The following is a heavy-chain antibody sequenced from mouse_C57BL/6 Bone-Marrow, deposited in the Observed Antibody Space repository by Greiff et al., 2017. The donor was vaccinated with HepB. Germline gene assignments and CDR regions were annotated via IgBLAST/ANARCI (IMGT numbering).Heavy chain of an antibody. Sequence: GQLQQSGAGLVKRGASGKMSCKASGYTFSSYWITWVKLMSGQGLEWIGDIYPGSGSTNYNEKFKSKATLTVDTSSSTAYMQLSSLTSEDSAVYYCARSNDYDEENAWFAYWGQGTLVTVSA. J-gene: IGHJ3*01. D-gene: IGHD2-4*01. CDR2: IYPGSGST. V-gene: IGHV1-55*01. CDR1: GYTFSSYW. CDR3: ARSNDYDEENAWFAY.